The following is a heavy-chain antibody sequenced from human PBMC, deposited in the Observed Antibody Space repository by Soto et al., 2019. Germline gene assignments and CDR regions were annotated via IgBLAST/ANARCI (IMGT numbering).Heavy chain of an antibody. CDR3: ARVWYSSSSSGAFDI. Sequence: ASVTVSCKASVGTFSSYAMSWVRQAPGQGLEWMGGIIPIFGTANYAQKFQGRVTITADESTSTAYMELSSLRSEDTAVYYCARVWYSSSSSGAFDIWGQGTMVTVSS. J-gene: IGHJ3*02. CDR2: IIPIFGTA. D-gene: IGHD6-6*01. CDR1: VGTFSSYA. V-gene: IGHV1-69*13.